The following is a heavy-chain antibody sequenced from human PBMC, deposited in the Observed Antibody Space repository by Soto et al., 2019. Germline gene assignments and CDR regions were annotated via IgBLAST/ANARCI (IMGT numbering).Heavy chain of an antibody. CDR2: IVVGSGNT. V-gene: IGHV1-58*01. CDR3: AAVSVGYSYGRSSYGMDV. Sequence: SVKVSCKASGFTFTSSAVQWVRQARGQRLEWIGWIVVGSGNTNYAQKFQERVTITRDMSTSTAYMELSSLRSEDTAVYYCAAVSVGYSYGRSSYGMDVWGQGTTVTVSS. J-gene: IGHJ6*02. CDR1: GFTFTSSA. D-gene: IGHD5-18*01.